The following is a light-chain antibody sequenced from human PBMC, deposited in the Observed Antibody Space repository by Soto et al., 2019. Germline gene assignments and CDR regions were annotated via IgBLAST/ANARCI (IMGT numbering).Light chain of an antibody. CDR3: QQSYSTPYT. J-gene: IGKJ2*01. V-gene: IGKV1-39*01. CDR2: AAS. CDR1: QSIISY. Sequence: DIQMTQSPSSLSASVGDRVTITCRASQSIISYLNWYQQKPGKAPKLLIYAASSLQSGVPSRFSGSGSGTDFTLTISNLQPEDFATYYCQQSYSTPYTFRQGTKLEIK.